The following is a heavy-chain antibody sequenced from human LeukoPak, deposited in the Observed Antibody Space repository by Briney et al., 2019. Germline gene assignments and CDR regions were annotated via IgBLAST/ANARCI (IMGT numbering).Heavy chain of an antibody. V-gene: IGHV4-34*01. CDR1: GGSFSGSY. J-gene: IGHJ4*02. D-gene: IGHD2-2*01. CDR3: ARRRGLGYCSSTSCLHFDY. Sequence: SETLSLTCAVYGGSFSGSYWGWIRQPPGKGLEWIGETNHSGSTTYNPSLKSRVTISVDTSKNQFSLKLSSVTAADTAVYYCARRRGLGYCSSTSCLHFDYWGQGTLVTVSS. CDR2: TNHSGST.